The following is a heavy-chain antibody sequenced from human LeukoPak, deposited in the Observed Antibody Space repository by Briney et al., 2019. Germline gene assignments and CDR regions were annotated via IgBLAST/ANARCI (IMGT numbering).Heavy chain of an antibody. CDR1: TFTFSSYN. V-gene: IGHV3-53*01. Sequence: GGSLRLSCAASTFTFSSYNMNWVRQAPGKGLEWVSGNVDGSTYYADSVKGRFTISRDNSRNTLYLQMNSLRAEDTAVYYCPRITAYDDSWGQGTLVTVSS. J-gene: IGHJ5*01. CDR3: PRITAYDDS. CDR2: NVDGST. D-gene: IGHD1-20*01.